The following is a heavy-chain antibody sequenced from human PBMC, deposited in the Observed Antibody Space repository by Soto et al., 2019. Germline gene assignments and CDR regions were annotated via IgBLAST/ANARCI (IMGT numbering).Heavy chain of an antibody. V-gene: IGHV4-39*01. Sequence: PSETLSLTCAVSGCAISSSSYFWGWIRQPPGEDLEWIGHIYYSGNTYYNPSLKTRVAISVDTSKNQFSLKLRSVTAADTAVYYCARQRKIATAYFDYWGQGARVTVSS. D-gene: IGHD6-13*01. CDR3: ARQRKIATAYFDY. J-gene: IGHJ4*02. CDR2: IYYSGNT. CDR1: GCAISSSSYF.